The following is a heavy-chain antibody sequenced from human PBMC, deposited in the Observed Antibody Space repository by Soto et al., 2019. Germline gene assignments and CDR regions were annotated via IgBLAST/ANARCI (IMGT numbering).Heavy chain of an antibody. CDR3: ARQAYHYDTNSFGY. CDR1: GGSVSSGSYY. V-gene: IGHV4-61*03. Sequence: ASETLSLTCTVSGGSVSSGSYYWSWIRQPPGKGLEWIGYIYYSGSTNYNPSLKSRVTISADMSLSTAYLQWSSLRVSDTAMYYCARQAYHYDTNSFGYWGQGTLVTVSS. J-gene: IGHJ4*02. D-gene: IGHD3-22*01. CDR2: IYYSGST.